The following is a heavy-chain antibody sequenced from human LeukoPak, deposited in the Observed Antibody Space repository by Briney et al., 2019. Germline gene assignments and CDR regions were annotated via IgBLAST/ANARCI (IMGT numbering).Heavy chain of an antibody. J-gene: IGHJ4*02. CDR2: IYYSGST. Sequence: SETLSLTCTVSGGSISSYHWSWIRQPPGKGLEWIGYIYYSGSTNYNPSLKSRVTISVDTSKNQFSLKLSSVTAADTAVYYCARHGYYYDSSGYTSLVFDYWGQGTLVTVSS. V-gene: IGHV4-59*08. D-gene: IGHD3-22*01. CDR1: GGSISSYH. CDR3: ARHGYYYDSSGYTSLVFDY.